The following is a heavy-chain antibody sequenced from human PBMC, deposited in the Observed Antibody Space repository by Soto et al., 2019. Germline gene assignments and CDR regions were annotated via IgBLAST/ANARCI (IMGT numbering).Heavy chain of an antibody. CDR1: GYTFTSYY. CDR3: ARDLILGYYDSSGYYPPWTLDY. J-gene: IGHJ4*02. D-gene: IGHD3-22*01. CDR2: INPSGGST. V-gene: IGHV1-46*01. Sequence: ASVKVSCKASGYTFTSYYMHWVRQAPGQGLEWMGIINPSGGSTSYAQKFQGRVTMTRDTSTSTVYMELSSLRSEDTAVYYCARDLILGYYDSSGYYPPWTLDYWGQGTLVTVS.